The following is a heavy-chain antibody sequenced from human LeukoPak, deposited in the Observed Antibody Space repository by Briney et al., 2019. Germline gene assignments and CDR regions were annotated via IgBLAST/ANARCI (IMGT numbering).Heavy chain of an antibody. V-gene: IGHV3-11*04. CDR3: ARGHSPYSSSWYPDDAFDI. J-gene: IGHJ3*02. CDR1: GFTFSDYY. Sequence: GGSLRLSCAASGFTFSDYYMSWIRQAPGKGLEWVSYISSSGSTIYYADSVKGRFTISRDNAKNSLYLQMNSLRAEDTAVYYCARGHSPYSSSWYPDDAFDIWGQGTMVTVSS. D-gene: IGHD6-13*01. CDR2: ISSSGSTI.